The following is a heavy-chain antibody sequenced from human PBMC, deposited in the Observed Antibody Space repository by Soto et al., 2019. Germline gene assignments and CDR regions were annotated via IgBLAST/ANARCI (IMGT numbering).Heavy chain of an antibody. J-gene: IGHJ6*02. CDR2: ISRSGSTI. Sequence: GSLRLSCAASGFTFSDYHMNWILQTPGKGLEWVSYISRSGSTIYYADSLKGRFTISRDNVKNSLYLQINSLRAEDTAVYYCATAGYCSSTSCPPKSDYHYGMDVWGQGTTVTVSS. D-gene: IGHD2-2*01. CDR1: GFTFSDYH. V-gene: IGHV3-11*01. CDR3: ATAGYCSSTSCPPKSDYHYGMDV.